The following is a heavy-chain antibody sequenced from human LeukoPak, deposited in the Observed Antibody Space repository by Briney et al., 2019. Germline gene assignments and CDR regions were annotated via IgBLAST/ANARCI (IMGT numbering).Heavy chain of an antibody. J-gene: IGHJ6*03. V-gene: IGHV1-46*01. Sequence: ASVKVSCKASGYSFTSYYLHWVRQAPGQGLEWMGIINPAGGGSTRYAQKFQGRVTMTRDTPTNTVYMELSSLRSDDTAVYYCARRAQYEVRGVRYYYMDVWGKGTTVTVSS. CDR3: ARRAQYEVRGVRYYYMDV. D-gene: IGHD3-10*01. CDR1: GYSFTSYY. CDR2: INPAGGGST.